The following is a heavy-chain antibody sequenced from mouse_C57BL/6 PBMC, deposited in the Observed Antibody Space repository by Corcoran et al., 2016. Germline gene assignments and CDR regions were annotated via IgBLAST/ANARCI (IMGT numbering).Heavy chain of an antibody. Sequence: QVQLQQSGAELARPGASVKLSCKASGYTFTSYGISWVKQRTGQGLEWIGEIYPRSGNTYYNEKFKGKATLTADKSSSTAYMELRSLTSEDSAVYFCASYSGFAYWGQGTLVTVSA. CDR3: ASYSGFAY. V-gene: IGHV1-81*01. CDR1: GYTFTSYG. CDR2: IYPRSGNT. J-gene: IGHJ3*01. D-gene: IGHD3-1*01.